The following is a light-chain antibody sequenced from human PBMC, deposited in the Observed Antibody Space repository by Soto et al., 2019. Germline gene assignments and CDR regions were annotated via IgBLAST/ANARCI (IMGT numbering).Light chain of an antibody. CDR3: LSFTSSSTYI. CDR2: EVT. V-gene: IGLV2-14*01. CDR1: SSDVGGYKY. J-gene: IGLJ1*01. Sequence: QSALTQPASVSGSPGQSITISCTGTSSDVGGYKYVSWYQQHPGKAPKLMIYEVTNRPSGVSNRFSGSKSGNTASLTISGLQAEDEADYYCLSFTSSSTYIFGNGTKVTVL.